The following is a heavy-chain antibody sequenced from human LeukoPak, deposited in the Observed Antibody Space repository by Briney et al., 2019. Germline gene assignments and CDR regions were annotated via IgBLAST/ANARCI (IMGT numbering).Heavy chain of an antibody. D-gene: IGHD3-3*01. CDR1: GGSFSGYY. V-gene: IGHV4-34*01. CDR3: ASTIFGVVIIREDVDY. J-gene: IGHJ4*02. Sequence: SETLSLTCAVYGGSFSGYYWSWIRQPPGKWLEWIGEINHSGSTNYNPSLKSRVTISVDTSKNQFSLKLSSVTAADTAVYYCASTIFGVVIIREDVDYWGQGTLVTVSS. CDR2: INHSGST.